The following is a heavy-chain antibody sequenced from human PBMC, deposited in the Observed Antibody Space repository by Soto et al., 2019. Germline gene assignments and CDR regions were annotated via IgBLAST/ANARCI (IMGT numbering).Heavy chain of an antibody. V-gene: IGHV1-69*13. CDR1: GGTFSSYA. CDR2: IIPIFGTA. J-gene: IGHJ3*02. Sequence: ASVKVSCKASGGTFSSYAISWVRQAPGQGLEWMGGIIPIFGTANYAQKFQGRVTITADESTSTAYMELSSLRSEDTAVYYCARCHYYDSSGSHAFDIWAQGTMDTGSS. CDR3: ARCHYYDSSGSHAFDI. D-gene: IGHD3-22*01.